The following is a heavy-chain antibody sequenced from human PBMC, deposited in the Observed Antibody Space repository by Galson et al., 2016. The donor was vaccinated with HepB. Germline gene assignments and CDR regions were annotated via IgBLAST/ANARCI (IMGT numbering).Heavy chain of an antibody. J-gene: IGHJ6*02. V-gene: IGHV3-30*04. CDR2: ISYDGSNK. Sequence: SLRLSCAASGLTFSSYAMHWVRQAPDKGLEWVAVISYDGSNKYYADSVKGRFTISRDNSKNTLYLQMNSLRAEDTAVYYCARDPEEVVVVVAATQSHYYYYGWDVWGQGTTVTGSS. CDR3: ARDPEEVVVVVAATQSHYYYYGWDV. CDR1: GLTFSSYA. D-gene: IGHD2-15*01.